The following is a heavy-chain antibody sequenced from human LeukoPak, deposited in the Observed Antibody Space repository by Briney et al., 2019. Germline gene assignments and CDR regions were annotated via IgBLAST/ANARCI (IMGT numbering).Heavy chain of an antibody. CDR1: GFTFSSYE. CDR2: ISSSGSTI. CDR3: ARDRFSYSSSWYDY. D-gene: IGHD6-13*01. J-gene: IGHJ4*02. V-gene: IGHV3-48*03. Sequence: GGSLRLSCAASGFTFSSYEMNWVRQAPGKGLEWVSYISSSGSTIYYADSVKGRFTISRDNAKNSLYLQMNSLRAEDTAVYYCARDRFSYSSSWYDYWGQGTLVTVYS.